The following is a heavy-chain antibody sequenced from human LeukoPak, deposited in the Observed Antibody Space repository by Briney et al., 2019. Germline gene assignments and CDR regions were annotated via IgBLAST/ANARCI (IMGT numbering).Heavy chain of an antibody. CDR2: ISSSSSTI. CDR1: GFTFSSYS. CDR3: AREEKWLQLLTY. D-gene: IGHD5-24*01. V-gene: IGHV3-48*01. J-gene: IGHJ4*02. Sequence: GGSLRLSRAASGFTFSSYSMNWVRQAPGKGREWVSYISSSSSTIYYADSVKGRFTISRDNAKNSLYLQMNSLRAEDTAVYYCAREEKWLQLLTYWGQGTLVTGSS.